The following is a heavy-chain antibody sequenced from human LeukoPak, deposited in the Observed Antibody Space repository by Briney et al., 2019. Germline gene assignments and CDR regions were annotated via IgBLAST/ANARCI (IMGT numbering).Heavy chain of an antibody. CDR2: INPNSGGT. Sequence: ASVKVSRKASGYTFTGYYMHWVRQAPGQGLEWMGWINPNSGGTNYAQKFQGRVTMTRDTSISTAYMELSRLRSDGTAVYYCARYCSSTRGFDYWGQGTLVTVFS. D-gene: IGHD2-2*01. CDR1: GYTFTGYY. J-gene: IGHJ4*02. V-gene: IGHV1-2*02. CDR3: ARYCSSTRGFDY.